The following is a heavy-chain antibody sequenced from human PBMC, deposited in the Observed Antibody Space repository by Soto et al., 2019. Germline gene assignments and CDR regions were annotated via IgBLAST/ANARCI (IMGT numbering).Heavy chain of an antibody. Sequence: QVQLQQWGAGLLKPSETLSLTCAVYGGSFSGYYWSWIRQPPGKGLEWIGEINHSGSTNYNPSLKSRVTISVDTSKNQFSLKLSSVTAADTAVYYCARGYPLRYGDYGYYYYYYMDVWGKGTTVTVSS. J-gene: IGHJ6*03. CDR1: GGSFSGYY. V-gene: IGHV4-34*01. CDR3: ARGYPLRYGDYGYYYYYYMDV. D-gene: IGHD4-17*01. CDR2: INHSGST.